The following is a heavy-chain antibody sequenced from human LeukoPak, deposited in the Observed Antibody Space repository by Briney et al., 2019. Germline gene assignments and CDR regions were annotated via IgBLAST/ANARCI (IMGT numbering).Heavy chain of an antibody. J-gene: IGHJ4*02. Sequence: GGSLRLSCAASGFTFSSYSMNWVRQAPGKGLEGVSYISSSSSTIYYADSVKGRFTISRDNAKNSLYLQMNSLRAEDTAVYYCARDSASRITGTDYWGQGTLVTVSS. CDR1: GFTFSSYS. D-gene: IGHD1-20*01. CDR2: ISSSSSTI. V-gene: IGHV3-48*01. CDR3: ARDSASRITGTDY.